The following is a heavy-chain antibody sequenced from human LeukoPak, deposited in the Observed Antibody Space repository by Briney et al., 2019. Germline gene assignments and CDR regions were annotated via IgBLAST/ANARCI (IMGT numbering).Heavy chain of an antibody. D-gene: IGHD3-10*01. J-gene: IGHJ4*02. CDR2: IKLDGSEK. V-gene: IGHV3-7*01. Sequence: GGSLRLSCAASGFTFSSYWMSWVRQAPGKWLEWVATIKLDGSEKYYVDSVKGRFTISRDNVRNSLFLQMNSLRTEDTSVYYCARGHYQIELWGQGTLVTVSS. CDR1: GFTFSSYW. CDR3: ARGHYQIEL.